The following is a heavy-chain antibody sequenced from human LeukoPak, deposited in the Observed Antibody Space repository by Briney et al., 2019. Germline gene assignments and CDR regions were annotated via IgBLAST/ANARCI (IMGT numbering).Heavy chain of an antibody. CDR2: IVAGGGRT. CDR1: GFTFSSYA. CDR3: AKDAVAPGSGGDYFDV. Sequence: GGSLRLSCAASGFTFSSYAMTWVCQAPGKGLEWVSTIVAGGGRTYYADSVKGRFTISRDDSKNTLFLQMNSLRAEDTALYYCAKDAVAPGSGGDYFDVWGQGTLVAVSS. J-gene: IGHJ4*02. V-gene: IGHV3-23*01. D-gene: IGHD3-10*01.